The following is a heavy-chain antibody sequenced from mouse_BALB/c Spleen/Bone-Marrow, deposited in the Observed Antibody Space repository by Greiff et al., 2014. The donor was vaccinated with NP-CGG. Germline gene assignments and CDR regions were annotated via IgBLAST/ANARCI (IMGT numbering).Heavy chain of an antibody. CDR3: ARHYGYVDAMDY. J-gene: IGHJ4*01. D-gene: IGHD1-2*01. CDR1: GITVSSYT. V-gene: IGHV5-6-5*01. Sequence: EVMLVESGGDLVKPGESLRFSCAASGITVSSYTMSWVRQTPEKRLEWVASITGGGTTYYPDSVKGRFTISRDNARNILYLQVSSLRSEDTAIYYCARHYGYVDAMDYWGQGTSVTVSS. CDR2: ITGGGTT.